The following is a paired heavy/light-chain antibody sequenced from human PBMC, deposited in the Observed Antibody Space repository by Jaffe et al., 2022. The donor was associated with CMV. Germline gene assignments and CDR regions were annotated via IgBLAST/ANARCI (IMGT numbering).Heavy chain of an antibody. D-gene: IGHD3-22*01. CDR2: ISGSGGST. CDR3: AKPRSPNYDSSGYSVTSKPLDY. J-gene: IGHJ4*02. V-gene: IGHV3-23*01. CDR1: GFTFSSYA. Sequence: EVQLLESGGGLVQPGGSLRLSCAASGFTFSSYAMSWVRQAPGKGLEWVSAISGSGGSTYYADSVKGRFTISRDNSKNTLYLQMNSLRAEDTAVYYCAKPRSPNYDSSGYSVTSKPLDYWGQGTLVTVSS.
Light chain of an antibody. V-gene: IGKV3-20*01. Sequence: EIVLTQSPGTLSLSPGERATLSCRASQSVSSSYLAWYQQKPGQAPRLLIYGASSRATGIPDRFSGSGSGTDFTLTISRLEPEDFAVYYCQQYGSSPRHTFGQGTKLEIK. CDR1: QSVSSSY. CDR3: QQYGSSPRHT. CDR2: GAS. J-gene: IGKJ2*01.